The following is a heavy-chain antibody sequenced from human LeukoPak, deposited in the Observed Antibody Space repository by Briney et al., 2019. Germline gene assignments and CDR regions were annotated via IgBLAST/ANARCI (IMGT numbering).Heavy chain of an antibody. CDR2: IYYSGST. D-gene: IGHD3-3*01. CDR3: ARAYDFLDP. CDR1: GGSISSYY. V-gene: IGHV4-59*01. J-gene: IGHJ5*02. Sequence: SETLSLTCTASGGSISSYYWSWIRQPPGKGLEWIGYIYYSGSTNYNPSLKSRVTISVDTSKNQFSLKLSSVTAADTAVYYCARAYDFLDPWGQGTLVTVSS.